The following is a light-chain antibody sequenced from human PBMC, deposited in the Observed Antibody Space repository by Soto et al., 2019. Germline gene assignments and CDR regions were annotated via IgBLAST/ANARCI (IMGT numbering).Light chain of an antibody. CDR2: GNN. V-gene: IGLV1-40*01. Sequence: QAVVTQPPSVSGAPGQRVTISCTGSSSNIGAGYDVHWYQQFPGTAPKLLIYGNNNRPSGVPDRFSGSKSGTSASLAITGLQAEDEADYYCQSDDTSLSGSVFGGGTKLTVL. CDR1: SSNIGAGYD. J-gene: IGLJ2*01. CDR3: QSDDTSLSGSV.